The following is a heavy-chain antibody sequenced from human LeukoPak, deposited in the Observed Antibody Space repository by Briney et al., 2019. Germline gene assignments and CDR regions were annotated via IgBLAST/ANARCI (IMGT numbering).Heavy chain of an antibody. Sequence: SETLSLTCAVSGGSISSSSYYWGWIRQPPGKGLEWIGSIYYSGSTYYNPSLKSRVTISVDTSKNQFSLKLSSVTAADTAVYYCARWAVGATFDYWGQGTLVTVSS. CDR2: IYYSGST. CDR3: ARWAVGATFDY. CDR1: GGSISSSSYY. V-gene: IGHV4-39*07. D-gene: IGHD1-26*01. J-gene: IGHJ4*02.